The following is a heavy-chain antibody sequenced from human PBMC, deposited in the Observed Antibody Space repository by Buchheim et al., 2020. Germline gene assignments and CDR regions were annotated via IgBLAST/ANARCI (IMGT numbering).Heavy chain of an antibody. CDR3: AVLKYSSGWTFDY. CDR1: GFTFSSYS. Sequence: EVQLVESGGGLVQPGGSLRLSCAASGFTFSSYSMNWVRQAPGKGLEWVSYISSSSSTISYADSVKGRFTISRANATNSPSLQMNSLRAEDTAVYYCAVLKYSSGWTFDYWGQGTL. J-gene: IGHJ4*02. CDR2: ISSSSSTI. V-gene: IGHV3-48*01. D-gene: IGHD6-19*01.